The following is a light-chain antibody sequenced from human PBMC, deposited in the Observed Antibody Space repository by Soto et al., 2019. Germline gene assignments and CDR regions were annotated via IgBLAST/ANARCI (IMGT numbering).Light chain of an antibody. CDR2: GAS. J-gene: IGKJ4*01. CDR1: QSVSSSF. Sequence: EIVLTQSPGTLSLSPGERATLSCRASQSVSSSFLAWYQQKPGQAPRLLIYGASTRATGIPDRFSGSGSGTDFTLTISRLEPEDFAVYYCQQYGSSPQTFGGGTKVDIK. V-gene: IGKV3-20*01. CDR3: QQYGSSPQT.